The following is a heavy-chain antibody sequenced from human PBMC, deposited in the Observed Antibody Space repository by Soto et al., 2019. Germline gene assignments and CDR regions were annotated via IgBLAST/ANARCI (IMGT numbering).Heavy chain of an antibody. V-gene: IGHV4-59*08. J-gene: IGHJ3*02. CDR2: IYYSGST. CDR3: GRPLGLNSSGGLWAFDI. D-gene: IGHD6-19*01. Sequence: TSETLSLTCTVSGGSISSYYWSWIRQPPGKGLEWIGYIYYSGSTNYNPSLKSRVTISVDTSKNQFSLKLSSVTAADTAVYYCGRPLGLNSSGGLWAFDIWGQGTMVTVSS. CDR1: GGSISSYY.